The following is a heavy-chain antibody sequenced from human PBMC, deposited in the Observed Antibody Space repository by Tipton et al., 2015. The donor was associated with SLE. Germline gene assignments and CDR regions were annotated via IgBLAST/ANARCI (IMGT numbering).Heavy chain of an antibody. Sequence: SLRLSCAASGFTFSSYSMNWVRQAPGKGLEWVSYISSSSSTTYYADSVKGRFTISRDKAKNSLYLQMNSLRAEDTAVYYCARDGWGRDAFDIWGQGTMVTVSS. CDR2: ISSSSSTT. V-gene: IGHV3-48*01. CDR1: GFTFSSYS. J-gene: IGHJ3*02. D-gene: IGHD1-26*01. CDR3: ARDGWGRDAFDI.